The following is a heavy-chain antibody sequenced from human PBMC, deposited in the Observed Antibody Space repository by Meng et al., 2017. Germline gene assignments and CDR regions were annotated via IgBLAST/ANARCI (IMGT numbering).Heavy chain of an antibody. CDR1: GYPFTDYY. Sequence: VHVVKSGSEVKKPGAKLKISCKVSGYPFTDYYMHWVQQAPGKGLEWMGLVDPEDGETIYAEKFQGRVTITADTSTDTAYMELSSLRSEDTAVYYCATDLYRDWFDPWGQGTLVTVSS. D-gene: IGHD1-26*01. CDR2: VDPEDGET. V-gene: IGHV1-69-2*01. J-gene: IGHJ5*02. CDR3: ATDLYRDWFDP.